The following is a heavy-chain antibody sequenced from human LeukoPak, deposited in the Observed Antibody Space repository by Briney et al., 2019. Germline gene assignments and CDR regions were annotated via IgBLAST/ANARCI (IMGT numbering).Heavy chain of an antibody. Sequence: QPGGSLRLSCTGSGFTFRTYAFSWVRPAPGKGLEWVSATGSNGVTYYADSVKGRFTISRDNSKNALYLQMNGLRADDTAVYYCGIRDTSDYYVFWGQGTLVTVSS. J-gene: IGHJ4*02. V-gene: IGHV3-23*01. CDR3: GIRDTSDYYVF. D-gene: IGHD3-22*01. CDR2: TGSNGVT. CDR1: GFTFRTYA.